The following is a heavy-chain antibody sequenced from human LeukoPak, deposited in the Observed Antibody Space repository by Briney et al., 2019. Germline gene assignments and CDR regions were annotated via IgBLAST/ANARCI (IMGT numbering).Heavy chain of an antibody. CDR3: ARGGCSSTSCYRIDDAFDI. CDR1: GGSISSGGYY. CDR2: IYYSWST. Sequence: PSQTLSLTCTVSGGSISSGGYYWSWIRQHPGKGLEWIGYIYYSWSTYYNPSLKSRVTISVDTSKNQFSLKLSSVTAADTAVYYCARGGCSSTSCYRIDDAFDIWGQGTMVTVSS. D-gene: IGHD2-2*01. V-gene: IGHV4-31*03. J-gene: IGHJ3*02.